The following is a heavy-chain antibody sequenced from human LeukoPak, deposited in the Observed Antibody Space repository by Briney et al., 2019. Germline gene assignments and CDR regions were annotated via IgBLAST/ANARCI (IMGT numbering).Heavy chain of an antibody. D-gene: IGHD2-21*02. Sequence: GSVKVSCKTSGLTFSVYYMYWVRQAPGQGPESMGWINPNSGGTNYAQRFQGRVTMNRDTAINTAYMELRNLKSDDTAVYYCARGPEDFAVVVTATEYFLHWGQGTLVTVSS. CDR3: ARGPEDFAVVVTATEYFLH. V-gene: IGHV1-2*02. J-gene: IGHJ1*01. CDR2: INPNSGGT. CDR1: GLTFSVYY.